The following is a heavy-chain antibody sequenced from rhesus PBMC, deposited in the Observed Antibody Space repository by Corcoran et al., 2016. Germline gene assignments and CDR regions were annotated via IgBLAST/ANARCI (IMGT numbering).Heavy chain of an antibody. D-gene: IGHD6-13*01. CDR1: GGSISSNY. CDR2: IDGSGGST. Sequence: QVQLQESGPGLVKPSETLSLTCAVSGGSISSNYWSWIRPTPGTGLEWIGRIDGSGGSTDYNPALKSRVTISTDASKNQCSLKLSSVTAADTAVYYCAILLVGPGNAFDFWGQGLRVTVSS. J-gene: IGHJ3*01. V-gene: IGHV4-160*01. CDR3: AILLVGPGNAFDF.